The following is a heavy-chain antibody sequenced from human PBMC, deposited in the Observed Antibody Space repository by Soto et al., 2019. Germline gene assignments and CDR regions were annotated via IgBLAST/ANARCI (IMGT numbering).Heavy chain of an antibody. CDR1: GGSFSGYY. Sequence: PSETLSLTCGVYGGSFSGYYWSWLRQPPGKGLEWIGEINHSGSTNYNPSHKSRVTISVDTSKTQFTLKLSSVSASDTDVYYCARGTRLVWFGELVSYWYFDLWGRGTLVTVSS. D-gene: IGHD3-10*01. CDR3: ARGTRLVWFGELVSYWYFDL. CDR2: INHSGST. V-gene: IGHV4-34*01. J-gene: IGHJ2*01.